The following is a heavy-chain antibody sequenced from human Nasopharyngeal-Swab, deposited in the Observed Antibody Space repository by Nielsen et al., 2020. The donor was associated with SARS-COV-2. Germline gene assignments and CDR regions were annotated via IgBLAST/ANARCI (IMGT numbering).Heavy chain of an antibody. V-gene: IGHV4-4*07. D-gene: IGHD6-13*01. J-gene: IGHJ4*02. CDR3: ARIAAAGFYYYFDY. CDR2: IYTSGST. Sequence: SETLSLTCTVSGGSISSYYWSWIRQPVGKGLEWIGRIYTSGSTNYNPSLKSRVTMSVDTSKNQFSLKLSSVTAADTAVYYCARIAAAGFYYYFDYWGQGTLVTVSS. CDR1: GGSISSYY.